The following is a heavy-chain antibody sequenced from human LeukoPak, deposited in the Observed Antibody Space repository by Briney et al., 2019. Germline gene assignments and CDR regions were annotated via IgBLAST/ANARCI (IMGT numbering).Heavy chain of an antibody. J-gene: IGHJ3*02. CDR2: IYYSGRT. Sequence: SETLSLTCTVPGGSISSYYWSWTRQPPGKGLEWIGYIYYSGRTNYNPSLKSRVTISLDTSKNQFSLKLRSVTAADTAVYYCARGLQWELLGAFDIWGQGTMVTVSS. CDR3: ARGLQWELLGAFDI. V-gene: IGHV4-59*13. D-gene: IGHD1-26*01. CDR1: GGSISSYY.